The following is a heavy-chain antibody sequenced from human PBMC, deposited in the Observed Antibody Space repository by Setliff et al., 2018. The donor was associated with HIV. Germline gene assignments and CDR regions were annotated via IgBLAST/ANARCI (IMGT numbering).Heavy chain of an antibody. CDR3: AKDVGYNYHYYYFMDV. CDR2: ISSDSNYI. CDR1: GFTFSSYS. D-gene: IGHD5-18*01. J-gene: IGHJ6*03. Sequence: AGGSLRLSCAASGFTFSSYSMSWVRQAPGKGLEWVASISSDSNYIYYADSMKGRFTVSRDNARNSLFLQMNSLRGEDTAVYYCAKDVGYNYHYYYFMDVWGKGTTVTVSS. V-gene: IGHV3-21*01.